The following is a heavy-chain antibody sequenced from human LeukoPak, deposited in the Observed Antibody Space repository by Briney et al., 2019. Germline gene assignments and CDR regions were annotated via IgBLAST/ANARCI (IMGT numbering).Heavy chain of an antibody. CDR1: GFTFSSYA. Sequence: GGSLRLSCAASGFTFSSYAMSWVRQAPGKGLEWVSAISGSGGSTYYADSVKGRFTISRDNSKNTLYLHMNSLRPGDTAVYYCAKGVLVPAAMTVSDAFDIWGQGTMVTVSS. CDR2: ISGSGGST. V-gene: IGHV3-23*01. CDR3: AKGVLVPAAMTVSDAFDI. J-gene: IGHJ3*02. D-gene: IGHD2-2*01.